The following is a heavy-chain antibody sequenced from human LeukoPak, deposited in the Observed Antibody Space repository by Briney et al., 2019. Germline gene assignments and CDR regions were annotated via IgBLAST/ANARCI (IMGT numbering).Heavy chain of an antibody. Sequence: PGGSLRLSCAASGFTFSSYWMSWIRRAPGKGLEWVSSISRSGSTKYYADSVKGRFTISRDNAKNSLFLQMNSLRAEDTAVYYCARVLRYCSGGNCYSGGLGYMDVWGKGTTVTISS. CDR1: GFTFSSYW. J-gene: IGHJ6*03. CDR2: ISRSGSTK. CDR3: ARVLRYCSGGNCYSGGLGYMDV. D-gene: IGHD2-15*01. V-gene: IGHV3-11*01.